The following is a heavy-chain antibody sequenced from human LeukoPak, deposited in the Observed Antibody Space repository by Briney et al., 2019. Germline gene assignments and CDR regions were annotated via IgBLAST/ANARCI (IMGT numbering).Heavy chain of an antibody. V-gene: IGHV1-2*02. D-gene: IGHD2-2*01. CDR1: GYTFTGYY. CDR2: INPNSGGT. J-gene: IGHJ5*02. Sequence: GASVKVSCKASGYTFTGYYMHWVRQAPGQGLEWMGWINPNSGGTNYAQKFQGRVTMARDTSISTAYMELSRLRSDDTAVYYCARDFNPRVVPAYPNWFDPWGQGTLVTVSS. CDR3: ARDFNPRVVPAYPNWFDP.